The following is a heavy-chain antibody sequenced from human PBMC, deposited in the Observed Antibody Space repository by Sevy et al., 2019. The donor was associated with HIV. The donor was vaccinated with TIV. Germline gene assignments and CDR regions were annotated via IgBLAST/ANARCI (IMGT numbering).Heavy chain of an antibody. CDR1: GGSISSGGYY. CDR2: IYYSGRT. J-gene: IGHJ5*02. Sequence: SETLSLTCTVSGGSISSGGYYWSWLRQHQGKGLEWIGYIYYSGRTSYNPSLKSRVTIAVDTSKNQFPLKLISVTAADAAVYYCARTPGIVVVVDKYNWFDPWGQGTLVTVSS. CDR3: ARTPGIVVVVDKYNWFDP. V-gene: IGHV4-31*03. D-gene: IGHD2-15*01.